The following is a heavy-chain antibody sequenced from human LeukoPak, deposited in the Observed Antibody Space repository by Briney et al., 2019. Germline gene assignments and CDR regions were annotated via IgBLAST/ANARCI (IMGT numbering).Heavy chain of an antibody. D-gene: IGHD6-6*01. V-gene: IGHV3-23*01. J-gene: IGHJ4*02. CDR1: GCSFNTYS. CDR3: ANSYSSSSAFYFDY. Sequence: PGGSLRLSCAASGCSFNTYSMNWVRQTPGKGLEWVSSISDSGSNTYYADSVTGRFTISRDNSKNTVYLQLNSLRAEDTAIYYCANSYSSSSAFYFDYWGQGTLVTVSS. CDR2: ISDSGSNT.